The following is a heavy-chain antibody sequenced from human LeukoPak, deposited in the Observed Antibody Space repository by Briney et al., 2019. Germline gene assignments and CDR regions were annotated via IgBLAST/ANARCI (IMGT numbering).Heavy chain of an antibody. CDR1: GYSFTSYW. J-gene: IGHJ3*02. CDR3: ARPQYYYDSSVSDAFDI. Sequence: GESLKISCKGSGYSFTSYWIDWVRQMPGKGLEWMGIIYPGDSDTRYSPSFQGQVTISADKSISTAYLQWSSLKASDTAMYYCARPQYYYDSSVSDAFDIWGQGTMVTVSS. D-gene: IGHD3-22*01. CDR2: IYPGDSDT. V-gene: IGHV5-51*01.